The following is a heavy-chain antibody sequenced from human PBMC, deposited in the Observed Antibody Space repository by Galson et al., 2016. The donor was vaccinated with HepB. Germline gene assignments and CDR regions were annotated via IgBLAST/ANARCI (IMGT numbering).Heavy chain of an antibody. CDR1: GFTFRNYW. V-gene: IGHV3-7*01. J-gene: IGHJ4*02. CDR3: AREGLADGSYFDY. CDR2: IKEDGTEK. D-gene: IGHD5-24*01. Sequence: SLRLSCAASGFTFRNYWMSWVRQAPGKGLEWVANIKEDGTEKCYADSVKGRFTISRDNARNSLYLQMNSLRAEDTGIYYCAREGLADGSYFDYWGRGTLVTVS.